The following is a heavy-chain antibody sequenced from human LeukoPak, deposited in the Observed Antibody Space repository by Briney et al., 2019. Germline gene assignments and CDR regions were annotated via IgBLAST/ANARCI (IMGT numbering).Heavy chain of an antibody. CDR1: GYSISSGYY. Sequence: PSETLSLTCTVSGYSISSGYYWGWIRQPPGKGLEWIGSIYHSGSTYYNPSLKSRVTISVDTSKNQFSLKLSSVTAADTAVYYCARVRPYDYVWGSYLSAFDIWGQGTMVTVSS. CDR3: ARVRPYDYVWGSYLSAFDI. D-gene: IGHD3-16*01. V-gene: IGHV4-38-2*02. CDR2: IYHSGST. J-gene: IGHJ3*02.